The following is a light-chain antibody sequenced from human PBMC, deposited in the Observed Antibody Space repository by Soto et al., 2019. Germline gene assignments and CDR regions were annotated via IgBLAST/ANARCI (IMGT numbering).Light chain of an antibody. Sequence: EIVMTQSPATLSVSTGERATLSCRASQSVSSNLAWYQQKPGQAPRPLIYGASTRATGIPARFSGSGSGTEFTLTISSLQSEDFAVYNCQQYNYWPPPTFGGGTKVEIK. V-gene: IGKV3-15*01. CDR3: QQYNYWPPPT. CDR2: GAS. CDR1: QSVSSN. J-gene: IGKJ4*01.